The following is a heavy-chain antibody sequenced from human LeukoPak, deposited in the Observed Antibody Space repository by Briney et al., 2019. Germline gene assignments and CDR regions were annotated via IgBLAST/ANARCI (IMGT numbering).Heavy chain of an antibody. V-gene: IGHV3-7*01. J-gene: IGHJ4*02. CDR1: GFTFSRHW. CDR3: AKYQGSRNFYDY. D-gene: IGHD1-14*01. Sequence: PGGSLRLSCTASGFTFSRHWISWVRQTPGKGLEWVANIKEDGSEQYYVDSVKGRFTMSRDNAKSSLYLQMNSLRAEDTAVYYCAKYQGSRNFYDYWGQGTLVTVSS. CDR2: IKEDGSEQ.